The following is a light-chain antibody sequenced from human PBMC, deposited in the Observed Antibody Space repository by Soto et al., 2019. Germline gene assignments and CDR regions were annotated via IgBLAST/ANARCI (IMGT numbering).Light chain of an antibody. Sequence: DIQMTQSPSTLSASVGDRVTITCRASQSISSWLAWYQQKPGKAPKLLIYKSSSLESGLPSRFSGSGSGTEFTLTISSLQPDDFASYYCKQYNSYWTFRQGTKVEIK. V-gene: IGKV1-5*03. CDR1: QSISSW. J-gene: IGKJ1*01. CDR3: KQYNSYWT. CDR2: KSS.